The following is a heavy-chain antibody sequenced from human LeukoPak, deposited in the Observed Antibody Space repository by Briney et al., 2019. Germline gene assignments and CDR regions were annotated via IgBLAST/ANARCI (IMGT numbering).Heavy chain of an antibody. CDR3: AREKAVAGTVYWYFDL. V-gene: IGHV4-30-2*01. Sequence: PSQTLSLTCTVSGGSISSGGYYWSWIRQPPGKGLEWIGYIYHSGSTYYNPSLKSRVTISIDRSKNQFSLKLSSVTAADTAVYYCAREKAVAGTVYWYFDLWGRGTLVTVSS. J-gene: IGHJ2*01. D-gene: IGHD6-19*01. CDR1: GGSISSGGYY. CDR2: IYHSGST.